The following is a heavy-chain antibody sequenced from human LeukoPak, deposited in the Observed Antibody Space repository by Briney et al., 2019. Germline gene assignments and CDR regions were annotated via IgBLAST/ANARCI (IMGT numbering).Heavy chain of an antibody. J-gene: IGHJ4*02. CDR3: ATHPRTYDFWSDYTYYFDY. D-gene: IGHD3-3*01. CDR2: FDPEHGET. Sequence: ASVKVSCKLSGYTLTEFSVHWVRLTPGKGLEWMGGFDPEHGETIYAQTLQGRISMTEDTSTDTAYMELNSLRSEDTAPYFCATHPRTYDFWSDYTYYFDYWGQGTLVTVSS. V-gene: IGHV1-24*01. CDR1: GYTLTEFS.